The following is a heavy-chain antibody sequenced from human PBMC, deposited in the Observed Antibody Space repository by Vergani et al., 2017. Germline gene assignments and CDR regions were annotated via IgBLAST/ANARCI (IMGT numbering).Heavy chain of an antibody. J-gene: IGHJ3*02. CDR3: ARKLPMGYYGSGSYWGSDAFDI. Sequence: EVQLVESGGGLVQPGGSLRLSCAASGFTFSSYEMNWVRQAPGKGLEWVSYISSSGSTIYYADSVKGRFTISSDNAKNSLYLQMNSLRAEDTAVYYCARKLPMGYYGSGSYWGSDAFDIWGQGTMVTVSS. CDR1: GFTFSSYE. CDR2: ISSSGSTI. V-gene: IGHV3-48*03. D-gene: IGHD3-10*01.